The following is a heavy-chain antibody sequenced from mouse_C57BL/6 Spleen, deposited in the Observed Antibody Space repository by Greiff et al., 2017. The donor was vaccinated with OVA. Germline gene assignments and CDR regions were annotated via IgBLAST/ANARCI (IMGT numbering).Heavy chain of an antibody. J-gene: IGHJ1*03. D-gene: IGHD2-1*01. CDR2: IYPKDGST. CDR3: ARRGNYWYFGV. V-gene: IGHV1-85*01. CDR1: GYTFTSYD. Sequence: QVQLQQSGPELVKPGASVKLSCKASGYTFTSYDINWVKQRPGQGLEWIGWIYPKDGSTTYNEKFKGKATLTVDTSSSTAYMELHSLTSEDSAVYFCARRGNYWYFGVRGTGATVTV.